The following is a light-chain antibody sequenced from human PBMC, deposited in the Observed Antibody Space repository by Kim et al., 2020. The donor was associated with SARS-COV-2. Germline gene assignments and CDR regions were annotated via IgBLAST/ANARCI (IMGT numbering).Light chain of an antibody. Sequence: SASVGDKVTITCRASQSISDWLAWYQQKPGKAPKLLISDASTLKSGVPSRFSGSGSGTDFTLTISSLQPDDFATYYCQQYYTYSSTFGQGTKLEI. CDR2: DAS. V-gene: IGKV1-5*01. CDR1: QSISDW. CDR3: QQYYTYSST. J-gene: IGKJ2*01.